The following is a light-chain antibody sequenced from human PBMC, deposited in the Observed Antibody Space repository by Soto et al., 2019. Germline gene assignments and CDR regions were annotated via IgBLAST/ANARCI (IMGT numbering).Light chain of an antibody. J-gene: IGKJ4*01. CDR1: QSISSY. V-gene: IGKV1-9*01. CDR3: QHLHSYPLS. Sequence: DIQMTQSPSSLSASVGDRVTITCRASQSISSYLNWYQQKSGKAPKLLIHTASTLQTGVPFRFSGSGSGTEFTLTISSLQPGDFATYYCQHLHSYPLSFGGGTKVDNK. CDR2: TAS.